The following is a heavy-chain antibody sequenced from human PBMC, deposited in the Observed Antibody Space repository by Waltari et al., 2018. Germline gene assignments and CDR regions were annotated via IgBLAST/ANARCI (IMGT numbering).Heavy chain of an antibody. Sequence: QVQLVESGGGVVQPGRSLRLSCAASGFTFKNYAMHWVRQAPGKGLEWVAVISYDGSNTYYADSVKGRFTISRDNSRDTLYLQMSSLRVEDTAVYYCVETPGIATSAFASWGQGTLVTVSS. D-gene: IGHD6-13*01. CDR2: ISYDGSNT. J-gene: IGHJ5*01. CDR3: VETPGIATSAFAS. V-gene: IGHV3-30-3*01. CDR1: GFTFKNYA.